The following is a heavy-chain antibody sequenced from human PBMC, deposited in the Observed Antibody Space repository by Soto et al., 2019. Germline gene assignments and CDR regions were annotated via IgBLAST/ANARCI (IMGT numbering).Heavy chain of an antibody. CDR2: ISGSGGST. CDR1: GFTFSSYA. Sequence: GGSLRLSCAASGFTFSSYAMSWVRQAPGKGLEWVSAISGSGGSTYYADSVKGRFTISRDNSKNTLYLQMNSLRAEDTAVYYCARDEYSSSSPWFDPWGQGTLVTVSS. CDR3: ARDEYSSSSPWFDP. D-gene: IGHD6-6*01. J-gene: IGHJ5*02. V-gene: IGHV3-23*01.